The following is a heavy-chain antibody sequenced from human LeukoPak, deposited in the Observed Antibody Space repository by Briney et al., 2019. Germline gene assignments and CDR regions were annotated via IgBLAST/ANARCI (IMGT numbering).Heavy chain of an antibody. V-gene: IGHV3-23*01. D-gene: IGHD1-26*01. Sequence: GGSLRPSCAASGFTFSSYAMSWVRQAPGKGLEWVSAISGSGGSTYYADSVKGRFTISRDNSKNTLYLQMNSLRAEDTAVYYCARLEGKWELENFDYWGQGTLVTVSS. J-gene: IGHJ4*02. CDR1: GFTFSSYA. CDR3: ARLEGKWELENFDY. CDR2: ISGSGGST.